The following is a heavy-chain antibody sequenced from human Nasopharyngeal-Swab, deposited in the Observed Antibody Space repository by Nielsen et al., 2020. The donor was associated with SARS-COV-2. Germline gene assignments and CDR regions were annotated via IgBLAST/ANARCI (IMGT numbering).Heavy chain of an antibody. J-gene: IGHJ4*02. Sequence: GGSLRLSCAAPGFTVSSNYMNWVRQAPGKGLEWVSLIYSGGSTYYADSVKGRFTISRDNSKNTLYLQMNSLRAEDTAVYYCAGRSYDYVWGSYRYPYFDYWGQGTLVTVSS. V-gene: IGHV3-53*01. CDR2: IYSGGST. CDR1: GFTVSSNY. CDR3: AGRSYDYVWGSYRYPYFDY. D-gene: IGHD3-16*02.